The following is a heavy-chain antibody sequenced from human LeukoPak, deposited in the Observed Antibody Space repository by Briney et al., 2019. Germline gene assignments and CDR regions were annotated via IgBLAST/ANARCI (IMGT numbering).Heavy chain of an antibody. D-gene: IGHD2-21*02. J-gene: IGHJ4*02. CDR3: ARTPIVVVTAIPEGYDY. V-gene: IGHV1-18*01. CDR1: GYTFTSYG. Sequence: ASVKVSCKASGYTFTSYGISWVRQAPGQGLEWMGWISAYNGNTNYAQKLQGRVTMTTDTSASTAYMELSSLRSEDTAVYYCARTPIVVVTAIPEGYDYWGQGTLVTVSS. CDR2: ISAYNGNT.